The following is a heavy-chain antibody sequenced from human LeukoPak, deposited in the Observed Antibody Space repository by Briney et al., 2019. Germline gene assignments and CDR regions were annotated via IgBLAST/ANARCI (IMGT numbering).Heavy chain of an antibody. Sequence: SSETLSLTCAVYGGSFSGYYWSWIRQPPGKGLEWIGEINHSGSTNYNPSLKSRVTISVDTSKNQFSLKLSAVAAADTAVYYCARGSGRMEGMDVWGQGTTVIVSS. J-gene: IGHJ6*02. CDR3: ARGSGRMEGMDV. CDR1: GGSFSGYY. D-gene: IGHD1-1*01. V-gene: IGHV4-34*01. CDR2: INHSGST.